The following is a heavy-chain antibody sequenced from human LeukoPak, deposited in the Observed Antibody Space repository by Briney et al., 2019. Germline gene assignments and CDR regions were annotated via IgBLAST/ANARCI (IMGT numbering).Heavy chain of an antibody. CDR3: ARDRCSGGSCYRSGFDY. V-gene: IGHV3-74*01. D-gene: IGHD2-15*01. CDR2: INNDGSST. Sequence: PGGSLRLSCPASGFTFSSYWMHWVRQVPGKGLVWVSRINNDGSSTTYADSVKGRFTISRDNSNNTLYLQMNSLTAEDTAVYYCARDRCSGGSCYRSGFDYWGQGTLVTVSS. J-gene: IGHJ4*02. CDR1: GFTFSSYW.